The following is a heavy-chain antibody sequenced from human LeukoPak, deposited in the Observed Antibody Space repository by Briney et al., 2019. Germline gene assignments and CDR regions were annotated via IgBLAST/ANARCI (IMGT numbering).Heavy chain of an antibody. CDR3: AGGHSSSWCYFDY. Sequence: GGSLRLSCAASGFTFSSYSMNWVRQAPGKGLEWVSSISSSSSYIYYADSVKGRFTISRDNAKNSLYLQMNSLRAEDTAVYYCAGGHSSSWCYFDYWGQGTLVTVSS. V-gene: IGHV3-21*01. CDR2: ISSSSSYI. CDR1: GFTFSSYS. J-gene: IGHJ4*02. D-gene: IGHD6-13*01.